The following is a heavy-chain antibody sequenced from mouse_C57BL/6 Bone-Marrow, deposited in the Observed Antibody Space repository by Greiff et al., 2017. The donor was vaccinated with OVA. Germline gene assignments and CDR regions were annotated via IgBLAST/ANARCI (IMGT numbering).Heavy chain of an antibody. Sequence: VQLQQSGAELVRPGASVTLSCKASGYTFTDYEMHWVKQTPVHGLEWIGAIDPETGGTAYNQKFKGKAILTADKSSSTAYMELRSLTSEDSAVYYCTLTGTRWYFDVWGTGTTVTVSS. CDR3: TLTGTRWYFDV. CDR2: IDPETGGT. J-gene: IGHJ1*03. CDR1: GYTFTDYE. D-gene: IGHD4-1*01. V-gene: IGHV1-15*01.